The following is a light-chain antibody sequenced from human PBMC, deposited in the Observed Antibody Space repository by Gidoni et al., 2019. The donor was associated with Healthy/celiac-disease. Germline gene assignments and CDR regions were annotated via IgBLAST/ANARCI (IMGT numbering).Light chain of an antibody. CDR1: AVPKQY. CDR2: KDS. CDR3: QSADSSGTYVV. Sequence: SYELTQPPSVSVSPGHTARITCSGDAVPKQYAYWYQQKPGQAPVLVISKDSERPSGIPARFSGSSSGTTVTLTISGVQAEDEADYYCQSADSSGTYVVCGGGTKLTVL. J-gene: IGLJ2*01. V-gene: IGLV3-25*03.